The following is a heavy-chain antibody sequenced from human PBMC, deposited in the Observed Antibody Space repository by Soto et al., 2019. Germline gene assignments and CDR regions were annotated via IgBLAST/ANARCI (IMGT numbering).Heavy chain of an antibody. CDR1: GFSFNSFF. CDR3: VRDQDSRGYSVFNL. D-gene: IGHD3-22*01. Sequence: GGFLRLSCEASGFSFNSFFMHWVRQGPGKGLEWVSRISNDGTGTTYADSVQGRFTVSRDNSKTTVYLQMNRLRPEDTAVYFCVRDQDSRGYSVFNLWGQGTQVTVSS. J-gene: IGHJ5*02. V-gene: IGHV3-74*01. CDR2: ISNDGTGT.